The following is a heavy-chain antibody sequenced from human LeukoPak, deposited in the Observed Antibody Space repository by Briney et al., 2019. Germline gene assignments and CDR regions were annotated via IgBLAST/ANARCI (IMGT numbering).Heavy chain of an antibody. J-gene: IGHJ3*02. CDR2: ISAYTGDT. D-gene: IGHD2-2*01. V-gene: IGHV1-18*01. CDR1: GYTFTGYG. CDR3: ARVYPQGVVVVPPAVGRAFDI. Sequence: ASVKVSCTAAGYTFTGYGLSCVRQSPGQRRGGMGWISAYTGDTYYARKVQGRVTWTTDTSRSTAYMELRSLTSDDAAIYYCARVYPQGVVVVPPAVGRAFDIWGQGTMVIVSS.